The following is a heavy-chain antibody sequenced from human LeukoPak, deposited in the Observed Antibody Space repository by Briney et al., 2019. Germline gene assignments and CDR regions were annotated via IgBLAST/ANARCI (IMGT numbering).Heavy chain of an antibody. CDR1: GFTLSDHY. J-gene: IGHJ4*02. D-gene: IGHD4-17*01. V-gene: IGHV3-72*01. CDR2: SRNKANSYTT. CDR3: ARGHGDYHFDY. Sequence: GGSLRLSCAASGFTLSDHYMDWVRQAPGKGLEWVGRSRNKANSYTTEYAASVKGRFTILRDDSKNSLYLQMNSLKTEDTAFYYCARGHGDYHFDYWGQGTLVTVSS.